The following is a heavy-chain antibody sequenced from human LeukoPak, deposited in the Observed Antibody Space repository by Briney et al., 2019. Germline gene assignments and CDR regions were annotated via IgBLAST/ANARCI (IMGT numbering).Heavy chain of an antibody. CDR2: ISSSGSTI. Sequence: GGSLRLSCAASGFTFSDYYMSWIRQAPGKGLEWVSCISSSGSTIYYADSVKGRFTISRDNAKNSLYLQMNSLRAEDTAVYYCARQQELLWFGEEDYWGQGTLVTVSS. D-gene: IGHD3-10*01. CDR3: ARQQELLWFGEEDY. V-gene: IGHV3-11*01. J-gene: IGHJ4*02. CDR1: GFTFSDYY.